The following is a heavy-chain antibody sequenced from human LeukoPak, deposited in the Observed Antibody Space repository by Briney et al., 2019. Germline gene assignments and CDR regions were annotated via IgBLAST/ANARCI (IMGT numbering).Heavy chain of an antibody. J-gene: IGHJ4*02. CDR3: ASSGSYRFDY. CDR2: ITASGTAM. D-gene: IGHD1-26*01. V-gene: IGHV3-48*02. Sequence: GGSLRLSCAASGFIFSNYGMNWVRQAPGKGLEWVSHITASGTAMFYADSVKGRFTISRDDAKNSLYLQMNSLRDEDTAVYYCASSGSYRFDYWGQGTLVTVSS. CDR1: GFIFSNYG.